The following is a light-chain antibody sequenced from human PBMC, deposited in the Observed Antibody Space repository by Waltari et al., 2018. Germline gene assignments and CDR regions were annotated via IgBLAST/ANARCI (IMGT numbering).Light chain of an antibody. Sequence: EIVLTQSPGTLYLSPGDGATLSCRASQSVGNSYLAWYQWRPGQAPRLLMYGASNRATDIPDRFSGGGSETDFTLTISRLEPEDFAVYFCQQFFDSLWTFGQGTKVEI. CDR2: GAS. V-gene: IGKV3-20*01. CDR1: QSVGNSY. J-gene: IGKJ1*01. CDR3: QQFFDSLWT.